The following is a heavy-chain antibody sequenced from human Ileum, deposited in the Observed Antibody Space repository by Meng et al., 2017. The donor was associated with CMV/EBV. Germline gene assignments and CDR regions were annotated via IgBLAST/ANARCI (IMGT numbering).Heavy chain of an antibody. J-gene: IGHJ4*02. D-gene: IGHD3-22*01. CDR2: SRNKANSYTR. Sequence: GESLKISCGASGFTFSDHYMDWVRQAPGKGLEWVGRSRNKANSYTREYAASVKGRFIISRDNSKNSLYLQMNSLKTEDTAVYYCARLSSSGYWYFDYWGQGTLVTVSS. V-gene: IGHV3-72*01. CDR3: ARLSSSGYWYFDY. CDR1: GFTFSDHY.